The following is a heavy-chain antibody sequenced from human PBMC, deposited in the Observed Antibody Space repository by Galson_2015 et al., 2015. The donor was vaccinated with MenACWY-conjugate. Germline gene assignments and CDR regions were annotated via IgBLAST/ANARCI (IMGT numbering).Heavy chain of an antibody. CDR1: GYSFTNYW. Sequence: QSGAEVKKPGESLKISCTGSGYSFTNYWIAWVRQMPGKGLEWVGLIDPINSNIRYSPSFQGQVTISADESISTAYLQWSSLKASDSAMYCWARHPPGGRGMDVWGRGTTVTVSS. V-gene: IGHV5-51*01. D-gene: IGHD1-26*01. J-gene: IGHJ6*02. CDR2: IDPINSNI. CDR3: ARHPPGGRGMDV.